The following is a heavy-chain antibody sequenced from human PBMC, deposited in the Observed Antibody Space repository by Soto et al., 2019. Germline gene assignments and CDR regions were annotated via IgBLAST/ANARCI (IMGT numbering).Heavy chain of an antibody. Sequence: QVKLVQSGAEVKKPGASVKVSCKASGYTFTSYYISWVRQAPGQGLEWMGWISGYNGNTNYAQKLQGKVTMPTDTSTSTAYRELRSLRSGDTAVYYCAREGPPSVNWGQGTLVTVSS. CDR1: GYTFTSYY. CDR3: AREGPPSVN. CDR2: ISGYNGNT. D-gene: IGHD2-2*01. V-gene: IGHV1-18*01. J-gene: IGHJ4*02.